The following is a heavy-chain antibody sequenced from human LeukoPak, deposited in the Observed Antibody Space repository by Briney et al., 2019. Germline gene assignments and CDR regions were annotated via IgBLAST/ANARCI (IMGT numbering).Heavy chain of an antibody. CDR2: IKQDGSEK. CDR1: GFTFRSYA. D-gene: IGHD2-21*01. V-gene: IGHV3-7*01. CDR3: AVGRGD. J-gene: IGHJ4*02. Sequence: GGSLRLSCAASGFTFRSYAMSWVRQAPGKGLEWVANIKQDGSEKYYVDSVKGRFTISRDNAKNSLYLQMNSLRAEDTAVYYCAVGRGDWGQGTLVTVSS.